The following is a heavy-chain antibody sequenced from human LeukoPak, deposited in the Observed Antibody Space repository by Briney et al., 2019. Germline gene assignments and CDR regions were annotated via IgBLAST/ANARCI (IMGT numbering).Heavy chain of an antibody. D-gene: IGHD5-24*01. V-gene: IGHV3-48*01. CDR2: IDARSGIT. Sequence: PGGSLRLSCAASGFTFTIFGLNWVRQAPGKGPEWVSYIDARSGITYYADSVQGRFTLSRDNARESVFLQMDSLRAEDTAVYYCASLEWLQLGYFDYWGQGTLVTVSS. CDR1: GFTFTIFG. J-gene: IGHJ4*02. CDR3: ASLEWLQLGYFDY.